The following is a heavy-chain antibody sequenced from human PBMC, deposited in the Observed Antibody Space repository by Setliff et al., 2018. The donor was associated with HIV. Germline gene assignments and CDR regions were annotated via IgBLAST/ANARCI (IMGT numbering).Heavy chain of an antibody. D-gene: IGHD2-2*01. CDR3: AKFRYAIKSTYYFDS. J-gene: IGHJ4*02. V-gene: IGHV3-23*01. Sequence: PGGSLRLSCAASGFIFSNQVMTWVRQAPGKGLEWVSSISGTGADTYYADSVKGRFAISRDNSKNTLYLQMNSLRAEDTAVYYCAKFRYAIKSTYYFDSWGQGTLVTVSS. CDR1: GFIFSNQV. CDR2: ISGTGADT.